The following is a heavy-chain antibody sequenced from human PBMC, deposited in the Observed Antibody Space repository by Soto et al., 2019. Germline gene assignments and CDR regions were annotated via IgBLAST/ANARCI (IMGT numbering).Heavy chain of an antibody. J-gene: IGHJ4*02. V-gene: IGHV3-23*01. D-gene: IGHD2-15*01. CDR3: AGNCSGGSCHDY. Sequence: EVQLLESGGGLVQPGGSLRLSCAASGFIFSSYAMSWVRQAPGKGLEWVSAISGSGGSTYYADSVKGRFTISRDNSNSTLYLHMSSLRAEDTAVYLCAGNCSGGSCHDYCVQGTLVTVSS. CDR1: GFIFSSYA. CDR2: ISGSGGST.